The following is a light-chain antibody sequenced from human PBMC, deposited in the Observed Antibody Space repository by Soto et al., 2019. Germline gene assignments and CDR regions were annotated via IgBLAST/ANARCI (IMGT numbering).Light chain of an antibody. V-gene: IGKV3-20*01. CDR3: HQFGDSPQT. CDR1: QSLSVSY. CDR2: STS. Sequence: EIVLTQSPGTLSLSPGDRATLSCRASQSLSVSYIAWYQQKPGQAPRLLIYSTSTRAAGIPNRFTGRGSGTPFTLAISRLEPEDFAVDYCHQFGDSPQTFGQGTTVEV. J-gene: IGKJ1*01.